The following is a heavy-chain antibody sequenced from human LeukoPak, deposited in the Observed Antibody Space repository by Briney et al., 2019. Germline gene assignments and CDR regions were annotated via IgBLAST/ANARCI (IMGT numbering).Heavy chain of an antibody. CDR1: GGSLSRSPYY. CDR3: ARDGSANWGLFDY. J-gene: IGHJ4*02. D-gene: IGHD7-27*01. V-gene: IGHV4-39*07. Sequence: SETLFLTCKVSGGSLSRSPYYWGWIGQPPGKGLEWIGNVFYSGNIYYNPSLKGRVTISVETSNNQFSLILNSVTAADAAVYYCARDGSANWGLFDYWGPGTLVTVSS. CDR2: VFYSGNI.